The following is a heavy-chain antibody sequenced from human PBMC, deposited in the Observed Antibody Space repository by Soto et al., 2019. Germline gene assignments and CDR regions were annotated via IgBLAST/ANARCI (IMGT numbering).Heavy chain of an antibody. D-gene: IGHD1-26*01. J-gene: IGHJ4*02. CDR1: GFTFSSYG. CDR2: ISYDGSIT. CDR3: AKEGGLSGSYYISSSYYFDY. V-gene: IGHV3-30*18. Sequence: QVQLVESGGGVVQPGRSLRLSCAASGFTFSSYGMHWVRQAPGKGLEWVAIISYDGSITYYADSVKGRFTISRDNSKNTLYLQMSSLRAEDTSVYYCAKEGGLSGSYYISSSYYFDYWGQGTLVTVSS.